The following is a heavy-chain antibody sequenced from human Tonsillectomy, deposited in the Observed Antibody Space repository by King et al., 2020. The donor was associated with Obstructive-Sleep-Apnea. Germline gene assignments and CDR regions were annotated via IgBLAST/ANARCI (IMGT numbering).Heavy chain of an antibody. CDR3: ASQGDLLELRDDALDI. V-gene: IGHV5-51*01. CDR2: IFPADSDT. Sequence: QLVQSRAEVKKPGESLKISCKASGYNFAINWIGWVRQMPGQGLQWRGIIFPADSDTRYSPSFQGRVTLSADKSISTAYLQWSSLKASDTAMYYCASQGDLLELRDDALDIWGQGTMVTVSS. CDR1: GYNFAINW. D-gene: IGHD1-7*01. J-gene: IGHJ3*02.